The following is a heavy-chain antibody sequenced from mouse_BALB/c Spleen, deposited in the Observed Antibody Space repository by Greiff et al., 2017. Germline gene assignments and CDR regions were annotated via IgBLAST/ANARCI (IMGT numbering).Heavy chain of an antibody. CDR3: ANGWLLWYFDV. D-gene: IGHD2-3*01. Sequence: VQLQQSGPGLVKPSQSLSLTCTVTGYSITSDYAWNWIRQFPGNKLEWMGYISYSGSTSYNPSLKSRISITRDTSKNQFFLQLNSVTTEDTATYYCANGWLLWYFDVWGAGTTVTVSS. V-gene: IGHV3-2*02. CDR1: GYSITSDYA. J-gene: IGHJ1*01. CDR2: ISYSGST.